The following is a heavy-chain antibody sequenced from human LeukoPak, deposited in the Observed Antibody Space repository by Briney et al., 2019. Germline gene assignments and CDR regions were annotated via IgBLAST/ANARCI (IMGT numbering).Heavy chain of an antibody. CDR1: GFTFSSYS. V-gene: IGHV3-21*01. CDR2: ISSSSSYI. CDR3: RSSDLRGSGYYFDY. J-gene: IGHJ4*02. Sequence: GGSLRLSCAASGFTFSSYSMNWVRQAPGKGLEWVSSISSSSSYIYYADSVKGRFTISRDNAKNSLYLQMNSLRAEDTAVYYCRSSDLRGSGYYFDYWGQGTLVTVSS. D-gene: IGHD3-10*01.